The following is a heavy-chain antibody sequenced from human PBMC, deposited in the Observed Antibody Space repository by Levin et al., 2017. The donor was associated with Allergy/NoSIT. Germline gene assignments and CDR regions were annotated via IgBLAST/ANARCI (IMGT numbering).Heavy chain of an antibody. CDR3: ARDLVCFQH. D-gene: IGHD6-13*01. CDR2: ISSSGSTI. CDR1: GFTFSDYY. J-gene: IGHJ1*01. V-gene: IGHV3-11*01. Sequence: GGSLRLSCAASGFTFSDYYMSWIRQAPGKGLEWVSYISSSGSTIYYADSVKGRITFSSDNAKNSLYLQMNNLRTEDTAVYYCARDLVCFQHWGQGTLVTVSA.